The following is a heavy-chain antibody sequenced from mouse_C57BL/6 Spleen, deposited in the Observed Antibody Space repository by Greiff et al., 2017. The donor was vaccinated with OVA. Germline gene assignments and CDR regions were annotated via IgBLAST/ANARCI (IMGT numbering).Heavy chain of an antibody. V-gene: IGHV1-55*01. CDR1: GYTFTSYW. J-gene: IGHJ3*01. CDR2: IYPGSGST. CDR3: ARWEDYDAWFAY. D-gene: IGHD2-4*01. Sequence: VQLQQSGAELVKPGASVKMSCKASGYTFTSYWITWVKQRPGQGLEWIGDIYPGSGSTNYNEKFKSKATLTVDTSSSTAYMQLSSLTSEDSAVYYCARWEDYDAWFAYWGKGTLVTVSA.